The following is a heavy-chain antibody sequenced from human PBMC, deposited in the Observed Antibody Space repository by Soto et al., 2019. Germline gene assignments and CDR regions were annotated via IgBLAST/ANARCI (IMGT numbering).Heavy chain of an antibody. J-gene: IGHJ2*01. V-gene: IGHV3-30*03. CDR3: AREAAHGNWYLDL. CDR2: IGRDGSAK. Sequence: QVQLVESGGAVVQPGRSLRLSCAASGFTFGAYGMHWVRQSPGKGLEWVAVIGRDGSAKVYTDSVKGRFTMSRDNSMNTLHMQMDSLREEDTAVHYCAREAAHGNWYLDLWGRGTLVTVSS. CDR1: GFTFGAYG.